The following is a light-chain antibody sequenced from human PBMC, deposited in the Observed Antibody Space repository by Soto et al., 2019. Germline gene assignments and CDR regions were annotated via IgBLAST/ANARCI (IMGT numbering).Light chain of an antibody. Sequence: QSVLTQPPSASATPGQTVTISCSGRYSNIGSNFVSWYQRIPGTAPKLLIYSINQRPSGVPDRFSGSKSGTSASLTISGLQSEYEADYFGSAWDDSLDGPVFGGGTKVTVL. CDR2: SIN. V-gene: IGLV1-44*01. CDR3: SAWDDSLDGPV. J-gene: IGLJ3*02. CDR1: YSNIGSNF.